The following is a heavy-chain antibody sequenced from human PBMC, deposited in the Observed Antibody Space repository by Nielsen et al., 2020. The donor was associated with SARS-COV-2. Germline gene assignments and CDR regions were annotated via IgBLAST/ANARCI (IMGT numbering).Heavy chain of an antibody. CDR3: ASSDRGYYYYYGMDV. Sequence: GESLKISCEGSGYSFTSYRIGWVRQMPGKGLEWMGIIYPGDSDTRYSPSFQGQVTISADKSISTAYLQWSSLKASDTAMYYCASSDRGYYYYYGMDVWGQGTTVTVSS. CDR2: IYPGDSDT. J-gene: IGHJ6*02. D-gene: IGHD3-10*01. V-gene: IGHV5-51*01. CDR1: GYSFTSYR.